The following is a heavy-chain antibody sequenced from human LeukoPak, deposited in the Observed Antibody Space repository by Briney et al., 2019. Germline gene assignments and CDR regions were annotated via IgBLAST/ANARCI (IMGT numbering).Heavy chain of an antibody. V-gene: IGHV1-18*01. J-gene: IGHJ4*02. CDR1: GYTFTSYG. CDR2: ISAYNGNT. CDR3: ARDRRIGLVHPEPYFDY. D-gene: IGHD6-19*01. Sequence: ASVKVSCKASGYTFTSYGISWVRQAPGQGLEWMGWISAYNGNTNYAQKLQGRVTMTTDTSTSTAYMELRSLRSDDTAVYYCARDRRIGLVHPEPYFDYWGQGTLVTVSS.